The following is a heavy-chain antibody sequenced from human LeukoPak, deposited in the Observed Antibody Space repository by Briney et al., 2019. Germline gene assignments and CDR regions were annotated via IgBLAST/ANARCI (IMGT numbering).Heavy chain of an antibody. D-gene: IGHD2-15*01. J-gene: IGHJ4*02. CDR2: INPSGGST. CDR1: GYTFTSYY. Sequence: ASVKVSCKASGYTFTSYYMHWVRQAPGQGLEWMGMINPSGGSTNYAQKSQGRVTMTRDTSTSTVYMELSSLRSEDTAVYYCARAYCSGGTCYFLGSYWGQGTLVTVSS. CDR3: ARAYCSGGTCYFLGSY. V-gene: IGHV1-46*01.